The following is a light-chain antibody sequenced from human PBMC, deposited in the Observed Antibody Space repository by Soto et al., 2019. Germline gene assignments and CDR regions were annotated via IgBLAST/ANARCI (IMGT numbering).Light chain of an antibody. Sequence: EIQMTQSPSSVSASVGDRVTITCRASQGISTWLAWYQQKAGKAPNXLIYGASNLHSGVPSRFSGSGSGTNLTITISSLQPEDFATYYCQQANSFPITFGQGTRLEIK. CDR3: QQANSFPIT. V-gene: IGKV1-12*01. CDR2: GAS. CDR1: QGISTW. J-gene: IGKJ5*01.